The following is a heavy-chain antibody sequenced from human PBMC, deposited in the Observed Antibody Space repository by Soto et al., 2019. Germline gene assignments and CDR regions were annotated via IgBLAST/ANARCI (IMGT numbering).Heavy chain of an antibody. CDR1: GFTFSSYA. V-gene: IGHV3-23*01. Sequence: PGGSLRLSCAASGFTFSSYAMSWVRQAPGKGLEWVSAISGSGGSTYYADSVKGRFTISRDNSKNTLYLQMNSLRAEDTAVYYCAKDNAVAGTSYYFDYWGQGTLVTVSS. CDR2: ISGSGGST. D-gene: IGHD6-19*01. CDR3: AKDNAVAGTSYYFDY. J-gene: IGHJ4*02.